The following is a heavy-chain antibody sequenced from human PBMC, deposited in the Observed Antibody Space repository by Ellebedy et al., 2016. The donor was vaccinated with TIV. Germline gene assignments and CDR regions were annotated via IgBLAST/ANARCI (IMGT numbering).Heavy chain of an antibody. CDR2: ISSSSSYI. CDR1: GFTFSSYS. Sequence: GGSLRLSCAASGFTFSSYSMDWVRQAPGKGLEWVSSISSSSSYIYHADSVKGRFTISRDNAKNSLYLQMNSLRAEDTAVYYCARDPYSGGMDVWGQGTTVTVSS. V-gene: IGHV3-21*01. CDR3: ARDPYSGGMDV. D-gene: IGHD2-21*01. J-gene: IGHJ6*02.